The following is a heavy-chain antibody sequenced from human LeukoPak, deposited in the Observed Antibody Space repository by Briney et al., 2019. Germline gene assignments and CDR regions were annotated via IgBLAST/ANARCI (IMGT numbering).Heavy chain of an antibody. CDR1: GGSISSYY. CDR2: IYYSGST. Sequence: SETLSLTCTVSGGSISSYYWSWIRQPPGKGLEWIGYIYYSGSTNYNPSLKGRVTISVDTSKNQFSLKPSSVTAADTAVYYCARAGEFYFDSSGYIWGQGTLVTVSS. V-gene: IGHV4-59*08. J-gene: IGHJ4*02. D-gene: IGHD3-22*01. CDR3: ARAGEFYFDSSGYI.